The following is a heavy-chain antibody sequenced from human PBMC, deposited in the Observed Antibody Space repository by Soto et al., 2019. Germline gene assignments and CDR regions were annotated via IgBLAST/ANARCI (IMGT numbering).Heavy chain of an antibody. Sequence: SETLSLTCTVSGGSISSSSYYWGWIRQPPGKGLEWIGSIYYSGSTYYNPSLKSRVTISVDTSKNQFSLKLSSVTAADTAVYYCARRRSYAGLGIYYYYGMDVWGQGTTVTVSS. CDR1: GGSISSSSYY. J-gene: IGHJ6*02. V-gene: IGHV4-39*01. CDR3: ARRRSYAGLGIYYYYGMDV. D-gene: IGHD1-26*01. CDR2: IYYSGST.